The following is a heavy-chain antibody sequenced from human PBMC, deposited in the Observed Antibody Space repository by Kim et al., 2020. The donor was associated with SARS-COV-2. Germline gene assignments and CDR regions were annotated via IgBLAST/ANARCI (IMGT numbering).Heavy chain of an antibody. V-gene: IGHV4-31*03. J-gene: IGHJ4*02. Sequence: TLSLTCTVSGGSISSGGYYWSWIRQHPGKGLEWIGYIYYSGSTYYNPSLKSRVTISVDTSKNQFSLKLSSVTAADTAVYYCARSGYCSSTSCSPSYYWGQGTLVTVSS. CDR2: IYYSGST. CDR1: GGSISSGGYY. CDR3: ARSGYCSSTSCSPSYY. D-gene: IGHD2-2*01.